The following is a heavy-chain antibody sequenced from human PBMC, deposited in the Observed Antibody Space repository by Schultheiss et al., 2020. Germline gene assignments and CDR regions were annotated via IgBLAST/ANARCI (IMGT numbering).Heavy chain of an antibody. CDR1: GFTFSNAW. CDR3: AKGIGYCSSTSCYPYDDAFDI. CDR2: IKQDGREK. V-gene: IGHV3-7*03. J-gene: IGHJ3*02. D-gene: IGHD2-2*01. Sequence: GGSLRLSCAASGFTFSNAWMSWVRQAPGKGLEWVASIKQDGREKDYVDSVKGRFTISRDNAKNSLYLQMNSLRAEDTAVYYCAKGIGYCSSTSCYPYDDAFDIWGQGTMVTVSS.